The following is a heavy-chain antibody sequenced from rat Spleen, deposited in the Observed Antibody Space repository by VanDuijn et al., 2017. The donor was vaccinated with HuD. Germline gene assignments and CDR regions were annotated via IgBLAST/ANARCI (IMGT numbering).Heavy chain of an antibody. J-gene: IGHJ4*01. Sequence: EVHLVESGGGLVQPGRSMKLSCAASGFTFSDYGMVWVLQAPTKGLEWVASISYDGSSTYYRDSVKGRFTISRDNAKSTLYLQMESLRSEDTATYYGRTDRRYYDSSYVLDAWGQGASVTVSS. V-gene: IGHV5-20*01. CDR3: RTDRRYYDSSYVLDA. CDR1: GFTFSDYG. D-gene: IGHD1-12*02. CDR2: ISYDGSST.